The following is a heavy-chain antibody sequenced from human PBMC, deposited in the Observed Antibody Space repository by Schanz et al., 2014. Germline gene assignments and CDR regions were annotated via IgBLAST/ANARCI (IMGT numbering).Heavy chain of an antibody. Sequence: QVQLVQSGAEVKKPGSSVKVSCKASGGTFSSFAIFWGRQAPGQGLEWMGWINTNNGDPTYAQGFTGRVVSSVDTSVSTAYLQISSLKAEDTTVYYCARGGVFLATAALNWFDPWGQGTLVTVSS. V-gene: IGHV7-4-1*02. CDR3: ARGGVFLATAALNWFDP. J-gene: IGHJ5*02. CDR1: GGTFSSFA. D-gene: IGHD2-8*01. CDR2: INTNNGDP.